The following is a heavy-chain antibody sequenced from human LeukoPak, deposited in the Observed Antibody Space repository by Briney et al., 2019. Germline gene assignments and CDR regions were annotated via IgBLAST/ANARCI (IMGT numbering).Heavy chain of an antibody. CDR1: GGSISPYY. CDR3: ARSSTPIYAFEI. D-gene: IGHD2/OR15-2a*01. V-gene: IGHV4-59*01. CDR2: IYYTGST. Sequence: SETLSLTCTVSGGSISPYYWIWIRHPPGKRLEWLGDIYYTGSTNYNPSLKNRVTISVDTSNNQFSLKLTSMTAADTAVYYCARSSTPIYAFEIWGQGTGVTVSS. J-gene: IGHJ3*02.